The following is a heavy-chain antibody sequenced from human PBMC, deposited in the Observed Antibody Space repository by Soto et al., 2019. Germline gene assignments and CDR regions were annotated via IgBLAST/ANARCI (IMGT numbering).Heavy chain of an antibody. V-gene: IGHV3-30*18. CDR3: AKGGRQWLVTSDFNY. Sequence: VQLVESGGGVVQPGRSLRLSCAGSGFTFSDYAMHWVRQAPGKGLEWVAVVSHDGRNTHYADSVKGRFTISRDSSKNTVSLEMTSLRVEDTDVYYCAKGGRQWLVTSDFNYRGQGALVTVSS. J-gene: IGHJ4*02. D-gene: IGHD6-19*01. CDR1: GFTFSDYA. CDR2: VSHDGRNT.